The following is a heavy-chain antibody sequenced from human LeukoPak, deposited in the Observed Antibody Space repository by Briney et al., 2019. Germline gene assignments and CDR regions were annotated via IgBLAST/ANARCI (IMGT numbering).Heavy chain of an antibody. CDR1: GYTFTDYY. CDR3: ARDLGFGEMVTNRGAFDI. Sequence: ASVKVSYKASGYTFTDYYMHWVRQAPGQGLEWMGWINPNSGHTNYAQKFQGRVAMTRDTSISTAYMELSRLRSDDTAVYYCARDLGFGEMVTNRGAFDIWGQGTMVTVSS. V-gene: IGHV1-2*02. J-gene: IGHJ3*02. CDR2: INPNSGHT. D-gene: IGHD5-24*01.